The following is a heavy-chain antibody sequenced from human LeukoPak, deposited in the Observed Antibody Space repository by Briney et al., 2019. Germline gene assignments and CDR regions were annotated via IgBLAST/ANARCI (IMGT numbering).Heavy chain of an antibody. Sequence: SGTLSLTCTVSGGSISNYYWTWIRQPAGKGLEWIGRIYTSGSTNYNPSLKSRVTMSVDTSKNQFSLKLSSVTAADTAVYYCAREDYYGTNFDYWGQGTLVTVSS. CDR3: AREDYYGTNFDY. CDR2: IYTSGST. V-gene: IGHV4-4*07. J-gene: IGHJ4*02. CDR1: GGSISNYY. D-gene: IGHD3-10*01.